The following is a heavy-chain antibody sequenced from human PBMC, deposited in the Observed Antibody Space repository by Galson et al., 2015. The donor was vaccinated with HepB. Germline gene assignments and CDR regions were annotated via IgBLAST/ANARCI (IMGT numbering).Heavy chain of an antibody. CDR1: GGPISSSNW. D-gene: IGHD6-13*01. CDR2: IYHSGST. Sequence: LSLTCAVSGGPISSSNWWSWVRQPPGKGLEWIGEIYHSGSTNYNPSLKSRVTISVDKSKNQFSLKLSSVTAADTAVYYCARDKPYSSSWYGAGVYYYYYYMDVWGKGTTVTVSS. V-gene: IGHV4-4*02. CDR3: ARDKPYSSSWYGAGVYYYYYYMDV. J-gene: IGHJ6*03.